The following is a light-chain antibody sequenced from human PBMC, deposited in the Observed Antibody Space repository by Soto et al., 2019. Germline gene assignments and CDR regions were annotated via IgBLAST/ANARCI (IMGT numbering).Light chain of an antibody. V-gene: IGKV1-5*03. Sequence: DIQMTQSPSTLSASVGDRVTITCRASQRISSWFASYQQKPGKAPKLLIYKASSLESGVPSRFSGSGSGTEIALTISSLQPDDFATYYCHQYNSYSPWTFGQGTKVEL. CDR1: QRISSW. J-gene: IGKJ1*01. CDR2: KAS. CDR3: HQYNSYSPWT.